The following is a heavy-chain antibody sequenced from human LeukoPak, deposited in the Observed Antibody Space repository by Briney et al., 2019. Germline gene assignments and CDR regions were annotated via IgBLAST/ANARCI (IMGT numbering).Heavy chain of an antibody. D-gene: IGHD6-25*01. CDR3: ARYLAAGYFDL. V-gene: IGHV4-59*08. CDR2: IYYTGST. CDR1: GGSIVSYY. Sequence: SETLSLTCTVSGGSIVSYYWSWIRQPPGKGLEWIGYIYYTGSTNYNPSLKGRVTISVDTSKNQFSLKLSSVTAADTAVYYRARYLAAGYFDLWGRGTLVTVSS. J-gene: IGHJ2*01.